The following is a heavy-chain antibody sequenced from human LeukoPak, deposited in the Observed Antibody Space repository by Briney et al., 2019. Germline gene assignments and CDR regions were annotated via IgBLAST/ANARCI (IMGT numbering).Heavy chain of an antibody. CDR2: INPNSGGT. J-gene: IGHJ6*04. CDR1: GYTFTGYY. V-gene: IGHV1-2*04. CDR3: ARAPYYYYYGVDV. Sequence: GASVKVSCKASGYTFTGYYMHWVRQAPGQGLEWMGWINPNSGGTNYAQKFQGWVTMTRDTSISTAYMELSRLRSDDTAVYYCARAPYYYYYGVDVWGKGTTVTVSS.